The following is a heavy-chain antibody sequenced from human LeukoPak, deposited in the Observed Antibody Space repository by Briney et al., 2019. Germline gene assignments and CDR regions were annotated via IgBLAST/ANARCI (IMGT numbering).Heavy chain of an antibody. CDR1: GGSISGHY. V-gene: IGHV4-59*08. Sequence: SETLSLTCTVSGGSISGHYWSWLRQPPGKGLEWIGYVYSTGGTHYNPSLKSRVTMSLDTSKNQFSLQLLSVTAADTAMYYCARHYDPPSYYSNYFDYWGQGTLITVSS. D-gene: IGHD3-22*01. CDR3: ARHYDPPSYYSNYFDY. CDR2: VYSTGGT. J-gene: IGHJ4*02.